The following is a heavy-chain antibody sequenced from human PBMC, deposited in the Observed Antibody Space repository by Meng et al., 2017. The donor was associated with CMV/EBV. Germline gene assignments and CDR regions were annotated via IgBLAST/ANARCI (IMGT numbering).Heavy chain of an antibody. Sequence: ASVKVSCKASGYTFTGYYMHWVQQAPGQGLEWMGWINPNSGGTNYAQKFQGRVTMTRDTSISTAYMELSRLRSDDTAVYYCARDTIYCSSTSCKSGGDAFDIWGQGTMVTVSS. CDR3: ARDTIYCSSTSCKSGGDAFDI. CDR1: GYTFTGYY. V-gene: IGHV1-2*02. CDR2: INPNSGGT. J-gene: IGHJ3*02. D-gene: IGHD2-2*01.